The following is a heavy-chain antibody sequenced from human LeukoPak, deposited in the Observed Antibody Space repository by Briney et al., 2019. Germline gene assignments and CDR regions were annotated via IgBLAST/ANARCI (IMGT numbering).Heavy chain of an antibody. Sequence: GGSLRLSCAASGLTFSGYQMTWVRQAPGKGLQWVSYITSTGTTIHYADSVKGRFTISRDNANNSLFLQMNSLRAEDTAVYYCARIYSSGRGNDALDIWGQGTMVSVSS. V-gene: IGHV3-48*03. J-gene: IGHJ3*02. CDR1: GLTFSGYQ. CDR3: ARIYSSGRGNDALDI. CDR2: ITSTGTTI. D-gene: IGHD6-19*01.